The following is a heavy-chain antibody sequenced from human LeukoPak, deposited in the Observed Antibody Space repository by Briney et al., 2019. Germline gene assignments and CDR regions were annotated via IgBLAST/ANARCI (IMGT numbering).Heavy chain of an antibody. Sequence: GGSLRLSCAASGFTFSSYGMHWVRQAPGKGLEWVTVISYDGYNQYYADSVKGRFTISRDNSKNTLYLQMNSLRAEDTAVYYCARDLLLWFGDFTFDYWGQGTLVTVSS. CDR1: GFTFSSYG. CDR3: ARDLLLWFGDFTFDY. D-gene: IGHD3-10*01. CDR2: ISYDGYNQ. V-gene: IGHV3-30*03. J-gene: IGHJ4*02.